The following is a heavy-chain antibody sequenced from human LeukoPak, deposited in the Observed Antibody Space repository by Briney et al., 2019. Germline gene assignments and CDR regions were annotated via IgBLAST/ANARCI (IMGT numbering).Heavy chain of an antibody. V-gene: IGHV3-21*01. Sequence: GGSLRPSCAASGFTFSSYHINWVRQAPGKGLEWVSSISYNSENIYYADSVKGRFTISRDNAKNSLYLQMNSLRAEDTAVYYCARCKGGDCYSSYYYYGMDVWGQGTTVTVSS. CDR2: ISYNSENI. CDR3: ARCKGGDCYSSYYYYGMDV. J-gene: IGHJ6*02. D-gene: IGHD2-21*02. CDR1: GFTFSSYH.